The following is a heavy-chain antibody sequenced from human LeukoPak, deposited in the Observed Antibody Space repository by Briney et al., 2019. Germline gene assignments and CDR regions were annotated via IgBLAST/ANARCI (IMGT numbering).Heavy chain of an antibody. J-gene: IGHJ3*02. V-gene: IGHV1-2*02. Sequence: GASVKVSCKASGYTFTGYYMHWVRQAPGQGLEWMGWINANSGGTNYAQKFQGRVTMTRDTSISTAYMELSRLRSDDTAVYYCARVGYCSSTSCRSGAFDIWGQGTMVTVSS. CDR1: GYTFTGYY. D-gene: IGHD2-2*01. CDR2: INANSGGT. CDR3: ARVGYCSSTSCRSGAFDI.